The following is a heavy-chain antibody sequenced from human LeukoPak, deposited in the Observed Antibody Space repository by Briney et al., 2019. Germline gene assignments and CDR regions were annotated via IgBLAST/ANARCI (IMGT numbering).Heavy chain of an antibody. CDR2: ISYDGSNK. CDR3: ARGIQLWLLVVWFDP. V-gene: IGHV3-30*19. D-gene: IGHD5-18*01. Sequence: GGSLRLSCAASGFTFSNYGMHWVRQAPGKGLEWVAVISYDGSNKYYADSVKGRFTISRDNSKNTLYLQMNSLRAEDTAVYYCARGIQLWLLVVWFDPWGQGTLVTVSS. J-gene: IGHJ5*02. CDR1: GFTFSNYG.